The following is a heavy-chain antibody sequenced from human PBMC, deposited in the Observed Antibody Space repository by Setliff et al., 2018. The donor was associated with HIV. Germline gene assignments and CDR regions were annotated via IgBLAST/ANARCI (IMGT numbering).Heavy chain of an antibody. Sequence: KTSETLSLTCTVSGGSMSSYYWSWIRQPPGKGLEWVGYIYYSGSTNYNPSLKSRVSISVDTSKNQLSLKLSSVTAADTAMYYCGRVGFGELFGAFDIWGQGIMVTVSS. CDR2: IYYSGST. CDR3: GRVGFGELFGAFDI. J-gene: IGHJ3*02. CDR1: GGSMSSYY. V-gene: IGHV4-59*01. D-gene: IGHD3-10*01.